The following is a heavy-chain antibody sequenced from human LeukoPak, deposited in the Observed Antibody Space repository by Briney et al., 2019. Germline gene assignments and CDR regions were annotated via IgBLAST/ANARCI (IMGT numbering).Heavy chain of an antibody. J-gene: IGHJ6*03. Sequence: PSGSLSLSCAASGGTISSYWMHWVRQPPAKGLVLVSRVNSHGSSTSYADSSKGRFTISRDDANNYLFLLMHSLIAEKAAAEYCARGPPVADNHDYYYNYTDVSGKGSTVTISS. V-gene: IGHV3-74*01. CDR2: VNSHGSST. D-gene: IGHD6-19*01. CDR1: GGTISSYW. CDR3: ARGPPVADNHDYYYNYTDV.